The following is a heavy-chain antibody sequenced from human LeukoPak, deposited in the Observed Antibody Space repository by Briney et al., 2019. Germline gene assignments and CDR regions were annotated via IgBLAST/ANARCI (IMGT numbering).Heavy chain of an antibody. J-gene: IGHJ6*02. CDR2: IYSGGST. CDR1: GFTVSSNY. Sequence: GSLRLSCAASGFTVSSNYMSWVRQAPGKGLEWVSVIYSGGSTYYADSVKGRFTISRDNSKNTLYLQMNSLRAEDTAVYYCARDRGYSGYEYYYGMDVWGQGTTVTVSS. CDR3: ARDRGYSGYEYYYGMDV. V-gene: IGHV3-66*01. D-gene: IGHD5-12*01.